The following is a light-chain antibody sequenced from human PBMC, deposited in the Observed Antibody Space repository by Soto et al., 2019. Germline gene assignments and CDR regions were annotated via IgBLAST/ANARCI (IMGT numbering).Light chain of an antibody. CDR2: GAS. Sequence: EIGLTQAPGTPSFSPGERASLGCRVSQSVSSSDLAWYQQKPGQAPRLLIYGASRKATGIPGRFSGSGSGKGFPLIISRLEPEDFGVYSCHYDGSSRPWTFGHRTNVELK. CDR3: HYDGSSRPWT. V-gene: IGKV3-20*01. J-gene: IGKJ1*01. CDR1: QSVSSSD.